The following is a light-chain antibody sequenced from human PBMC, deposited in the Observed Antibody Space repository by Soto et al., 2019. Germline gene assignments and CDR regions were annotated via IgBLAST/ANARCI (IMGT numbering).Light chain of an antibody. V-gene: IGKV1-12*01. CDR2: AAS. CDR3: QQANSFPYT. J-gene: IGKJ2*01. Sequence: DIQMTQSPYSVSASVGDRVTITCRASQGVSNWLAWYQQKPGKAPKLLIYAASTLRSGVPSRFRGSGSGTDFTFTISSLQPEDFATYYCQQANSFPYTFGQGTKLEIK. CDR1: QGVSNW.